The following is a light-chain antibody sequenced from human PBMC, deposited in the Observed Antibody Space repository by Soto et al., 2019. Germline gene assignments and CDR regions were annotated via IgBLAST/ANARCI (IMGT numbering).Light chain of an antibody. Sequence: QSVLTQPASVSGSPGQSITISCTGSSSDFTNYHYVSWYRQHPGKAPKLIIHEVSNRPSGVSNRFSGSKSGNTASLTISGLQAEDEADYYCSSYTSSSSLPLYVFGTGTKVTVL. CDR3: SSYTSSSSLPLYV. CDR1: SSDFTNYHY. CDR2: EVS. J-gene: IGLJ1*01. V-gene: IGLV2-14*01.